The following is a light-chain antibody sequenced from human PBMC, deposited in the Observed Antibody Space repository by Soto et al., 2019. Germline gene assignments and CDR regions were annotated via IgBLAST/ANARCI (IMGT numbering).Light chain of an antibody. J-gene: IGKJ5*01. CDR1: QTIFTN. V-gene: IGKV3-11*01. CDR2: GAS. CDR3: QQRSDWLPIT. Sequence: PGERATLSCRASQTIFTNLAWYQQKAGQAPRLLIYGASTRATGIPARFSGSGSGTEFTLTISSLEPEDFAVYYCQQRSDWLPITFGQGTRLEI.